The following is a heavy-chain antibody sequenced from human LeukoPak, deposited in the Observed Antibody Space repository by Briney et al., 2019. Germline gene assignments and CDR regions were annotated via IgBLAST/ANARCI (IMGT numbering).Heavy chain of an antibody. CDR3: ARDMAGPSDY. V-gene: IGHV3-64*01. D-gene: IGHD6-19*01. Sequence: GGSLRLSCAASGFTFSSYAMHWVRQAPGKGLEYVSAISSNGGSTYYANSVKGRFTISRDNSKNTLYLQMGSLRAEDMAVYYCARDMAGPSDYWGQGTLVTVSS. J-gene: IGHJ4*02. CDR2: ISSNGGST. CDR1: GFTFSSYA.